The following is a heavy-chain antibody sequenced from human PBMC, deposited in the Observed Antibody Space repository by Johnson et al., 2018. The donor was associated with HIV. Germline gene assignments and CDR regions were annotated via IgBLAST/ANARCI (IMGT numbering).Heavy chain of an antibody. CDR2: IWADGSNT. V-gene: IGHV3-33*06. CDR1: GFTVIINY. J-gene: IGHJ3*02. Sequence: VQLVASGGALLKPGGSLRLPCAAPGFTVIINYMSWVRQAPGKGLEWVAIIWADGSNTYCADSVKGRFTISRDNSKNTLYLQMDSLRAEDTAVYYCAKHNGNSLYWYAFDIWGQGTMVTVSS. CDR3: AKHNGNSLYWYAFDI. D-gene: IGHD5/OR15-5a*01.